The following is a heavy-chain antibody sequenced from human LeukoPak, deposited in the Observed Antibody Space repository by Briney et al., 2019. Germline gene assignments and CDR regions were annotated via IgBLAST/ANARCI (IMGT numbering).Heavy chain of an antibody. D-gene: IGHD3-16*01. J-gene: IGHJ5*02. Sequence: ASVTVSCKVSGYTLTELSMHWVRQAPGKGLEWMGGFDPEDGETIYAQKFQGRVTMTEDTSTDTAYMELSSLRSEDTAVYYCATTTYYDYVWGSYRLDTWGQGTLVTVSS. V-gene: IGHV1-24*01. CDR3: ATTTYYDYVWGSYRLDT. CDR2: FDPEDGET. CDR1: GYTLTELS.